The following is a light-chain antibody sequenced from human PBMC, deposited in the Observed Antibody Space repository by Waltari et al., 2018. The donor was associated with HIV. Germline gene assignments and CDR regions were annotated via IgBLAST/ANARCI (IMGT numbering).Light chain of an antibody. CDR3: AAWDDSLSGFVV. Sequence: QSVLTQPPSTSGTPGQRVTISCSGGISNIGSNYVYWSQGLPGTAPKLLIYRDNQRPSGVPERFSASKSGTAASLAIRGLRSEDEADYYCAAWDDSLSGFVVFGGGTKLTVL. CDR2: RDN. V-gene: IGLV1-47*01. CDR1: ISNIGSNY. J-gene: IGLJ2*01.